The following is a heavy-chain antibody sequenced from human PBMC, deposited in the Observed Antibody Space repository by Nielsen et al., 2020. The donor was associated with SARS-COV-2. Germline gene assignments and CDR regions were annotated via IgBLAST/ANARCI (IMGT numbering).Heavy chain of an antibody. CDR3: ARTDTAMVTPFDY. J-gene: IGHJ4*02. CDR1: GGSISSYY. V-gene: IGHV4-59*13. CDR2: IYYSGST. D-gene: IGHD5-18*01. Sequence: SETLSLTCTVSGGSISSYYWSWIQQPPGKGLEWIGYIYYSGSTNYNPSLKSRVTISVDTSKNQFSLKLSSVTAADTAVYYCARTDTAMVTPFDYWGQGTLVTVSS.